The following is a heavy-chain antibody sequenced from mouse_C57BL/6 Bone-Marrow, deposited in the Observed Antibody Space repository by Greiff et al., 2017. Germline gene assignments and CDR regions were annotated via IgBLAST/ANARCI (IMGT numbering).Heavy chain of an antibody. V-gene: IGHV2-2*01. J-gene: IGHJ2*01. CDR2: IWSGGST. Sequence: QVQLKESGPGLVQPSQSLSITCTVSGFSLTSYGVHWVRQSPGKGLEWLGVIWSGGSTDYNAAFISRLSISKDNSKSQVFFKRNSLQADDTAIYYCATKGGLRRGDYFDYWGQGTTLTVSS. CDR1: GFSLTSYG. CDR3: ATKGGLRRGDYFDY. D-gene: IGHD2-4*01.